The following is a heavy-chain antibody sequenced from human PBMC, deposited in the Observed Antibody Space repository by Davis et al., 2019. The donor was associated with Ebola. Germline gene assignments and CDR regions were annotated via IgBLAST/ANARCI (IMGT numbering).Heavy chain of an antibody. CDR1: GGSFSGYY. CDR2: NNHSGST. J-gene: IGHJ6*02. CDR3: ARLADYYYYGMDV. V-gene: IGHV4-34*01. Sequence: MPSETLSLTCAVYGGSFSGYYWSWLRQPPGKGLEWIGENNHSGSTNYNPSLKSRVTISVDTSKNQFSLKLSSVTAADTAVCYCARLADYYYYGMDVWGQGTTVTVSS. D-gene: IGHD6-6*01.